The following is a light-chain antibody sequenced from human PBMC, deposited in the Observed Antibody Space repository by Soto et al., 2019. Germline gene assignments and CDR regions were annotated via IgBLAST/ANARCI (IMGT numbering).Light chain of an antibody. J-gene: IGKJ5*01. V-gene: IGKV1-27*01. CDR3: QKFNTAPLT. CDR2: SAS. CDR1: QDISVY. Sequence: DIQMTQSPSSLSASVGDRVTITCRASQDISVYLAWYQQKPGKVPKLLIYSASTLQSGVPSRFSGSGSGTDYTLTISSLQPEDVATNYDQKFNTAPLTFGQGTRLEIK.